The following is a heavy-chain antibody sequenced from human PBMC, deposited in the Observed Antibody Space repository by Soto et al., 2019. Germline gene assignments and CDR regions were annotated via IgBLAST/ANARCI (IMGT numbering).Heavy chain of an antibody. CDR1: GFTFSNYG. CDR3: AKSFGVLITLFDY. V-gene: IGHV3-23*01. J-gene: IGHJ4*02. Sequence: GGSLRLSCAASGFTFSNYGMTWVRQVPGKGLEWVSGITGGGSTYYADSVKGRFTISRDSSRNTLYLRMNSLRAEDTAVYYCAKSFGVLITLFDYWGQGTLVTVSS. CDR2: ITGGGST. D-gene: IGHD3-3*01.